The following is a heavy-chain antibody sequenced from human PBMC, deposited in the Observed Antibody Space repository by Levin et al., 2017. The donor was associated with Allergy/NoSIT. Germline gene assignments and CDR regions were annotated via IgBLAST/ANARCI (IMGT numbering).Heavy chain of an antibody. V-gene: IGHV1-18*01. D-gene: IGHD5-12*01. CDR1: GYTFNHYG. Sequence: ASVKVSCTPSGYTFNHYGIDWVRQAPGQGLEWMGWISTDNGHTDYAQKFKGRVTMTTDRATTTAYMDLRSLRSNDTAVYYCARGQGGYESFDYWGQGTLVTVSS. CDR3: ARGQGGYESFDY. CDR2: ISTDNGHT. J-gene: IGHJ4*02.